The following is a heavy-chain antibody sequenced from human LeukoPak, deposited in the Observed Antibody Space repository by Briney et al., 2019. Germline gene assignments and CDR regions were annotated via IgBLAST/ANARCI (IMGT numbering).Heavy chain of an antibody. CDR2: ISGSGGST. CDR3: ARWGYLSGWYSKGGDAFDI. D-gene: IGHD6-19*01. J-gene: IGHJ3*02. CDR1: GFTFSSYA. V-gene: IGHV3-23*01. Sequence: PGGSLRLSCAASGFTFSSYAMSWVRQAPGKGLEWVSAISGSGGSTYYADSVKGRFTISRDNSKNTLYLQMNSLRAEDTAVYYCARWGYLSGWYSKGGDAFDIWGQGTMVTVSS.